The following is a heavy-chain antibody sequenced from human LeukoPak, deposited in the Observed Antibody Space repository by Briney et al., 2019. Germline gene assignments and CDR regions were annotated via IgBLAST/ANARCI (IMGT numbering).Heavy chain of an antibody. CDR1: GFTFGDYA. V-gene: IGHV3-49*03. Sequence: GGSLRLSCTASGFTFGDYAMSWIRQAPGKGLEWVGFIRSKAYGETADYAASVKGRFTISRDDSKNTLYLQMNSLRAEDTAVYYCARIGSYYYDYYYYGMDVWGQGTTVTVSS. CDR3: ARIGSYYYDYYYYGMDV. J-gene: IGHJ6*02. CDR2: IRSKAYGETA. D-gene: IGHD1-26*01.